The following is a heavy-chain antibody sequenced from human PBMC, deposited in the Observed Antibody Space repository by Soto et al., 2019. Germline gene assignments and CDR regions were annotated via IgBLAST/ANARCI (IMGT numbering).Heavy chain of an antibody. J-gene: IGHJ6*02. D-gene: IGHD2-2*01. V-gene: IGHV4-38-2*01. CDR1: GYSISSGYY. Sequence: KLSETLSLTCDVSGYSISSGYYWGWIRQPPGKGLEWIGSIYHSGSTYYNPSLKSRVTISVDTSKNQFSLRLSSVTAADTAVYYCARAMRSPQCRSTSCYPSDRYSGIDVWGQGPTVTVYS. CDR3: ARAMRSPQCRSTSCYPSDRYSGIDV. CDR2: IYHSGST.